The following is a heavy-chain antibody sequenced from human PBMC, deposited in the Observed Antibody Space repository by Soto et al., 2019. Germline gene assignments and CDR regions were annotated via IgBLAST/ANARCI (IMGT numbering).Heavy chain of an antibody. CDR1: GFTFSDFY. CDR2: MSGTGATM. V-gene: IGHV3-11*01. Sequence: QVQLVESGGGLVKPGGSLRLSCAASGFTFSDFYMAWIRQAPGKGLEWVAHMSGTGATMYYGQSVEGRFTISRDNARNSVFLQLNSPRVEDTAVYYCARGIAGIQVVPAVPLDWWGQGTLVTVSS. J-gene: IGHJ4*02. D-gene: IGHD2-21*02. CDR3: ARGIAGIQVVPAVPLDW.